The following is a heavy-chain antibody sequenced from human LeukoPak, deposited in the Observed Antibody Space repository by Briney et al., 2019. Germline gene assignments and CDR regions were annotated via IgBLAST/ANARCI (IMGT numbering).Heavy chain of an antibody. CDR2: TSGDGGST. Sequence: GGSLRLSCAASGFTFDDYAMHWVRQAPGKGLEWVSLTSGDGGSTYYADSVKGRFTISRDNSKNSLYLQMNSLRTEDTALYYCAKDILNCSGGSCYPYYFDYWGQGTLVTVSS. CDR3: AKDILNCSGGSCYPYYFDY. D-gene: IGHD2-15*01. V-gene: IGHV3-43*02. CDR1: GFTFDDYA. J-gene: IGHJ4*02.